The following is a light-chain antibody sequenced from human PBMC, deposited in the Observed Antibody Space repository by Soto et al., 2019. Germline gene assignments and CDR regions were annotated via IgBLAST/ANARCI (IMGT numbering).Light chain of an antibody. CDR3: QMWDTSSDHVV. J-gene: IGLJ2*01. CDR1: NIGGKS. V-gene: IGLV3-21*02. CDR2: DDS. Sequence: SYELTQPPSVSVAPGQTARIACGGNNIGGKSVHWYQQKPGQAPVLAVYDDSDRPSGIPERFSGSNSGNTATLTISRVEAGDEADYYCQMWDTSSDHVVFGGGTKLTVL.